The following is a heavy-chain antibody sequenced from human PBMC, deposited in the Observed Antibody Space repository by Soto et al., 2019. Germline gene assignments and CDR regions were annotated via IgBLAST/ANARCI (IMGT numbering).Heavy chain of an antibody. Sequence: GGSLRLSCAASGFTFDDYTMHWVRQAPGKGLEWVSLISWDGGSTYYADSVKGRFTISRDNSKNSLYLQMNSLRTEDTALYYCAKDILRRGGYYYYYGMDVWGQGTTVTVSS. D-gene: IGHD6-13*01. J-gene: IGHJ6*02. CDR2: ISWDGGST. V-gene: IGHV3-43*01. CDR1: GFTFDDYT. CDR3: AKDILRRGGYYYYYGMDV.